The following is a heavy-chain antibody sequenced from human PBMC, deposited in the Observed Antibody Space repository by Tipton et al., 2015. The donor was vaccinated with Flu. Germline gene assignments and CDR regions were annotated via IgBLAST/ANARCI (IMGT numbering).Heavy chain of an antibody. Sequence: QLVQSGPEVKKPGTSVKVSCKASGFTFSSSAVQWVRQARGQRLEWIGWIVVGTGNRNYAQSFQERVTITRDMSTSTAYMELSSLRAEDTAVYYCAASTGAVAGAMYGMDVWGQGPTVTVSS. D-gene: IGHD2-2*01. CDR3: AASTGAVAGAMYGMDV. CDR2: IVVGTGNR. V-gene: IGHV1-58*01. J-gene: IGHJ6*02. CDR1: GFTFSSSA.